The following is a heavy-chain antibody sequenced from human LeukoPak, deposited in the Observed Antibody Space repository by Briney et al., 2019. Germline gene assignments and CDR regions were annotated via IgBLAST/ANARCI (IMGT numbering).Heavy chain of an antibody. J-gene: IGHJ5*02. D-gene: IGHD3-22*01. CDR2: IYPGDSDT. V-gene: IGHV5-51*01. Sequence: PRESLKISCKGSGYSFTSYWIGWVRQMPGKGLEWMGIIYPGDSDTRYSPSFQGQVTISADKSISTAYLQWSSLKASDTAMYYCARNHYDSSGYYFRLGWFDPWGQGTLVTVSS. CDR3: ARNHYDSSGYYFRLGWFDP. CDR1: GYSFTSYW.